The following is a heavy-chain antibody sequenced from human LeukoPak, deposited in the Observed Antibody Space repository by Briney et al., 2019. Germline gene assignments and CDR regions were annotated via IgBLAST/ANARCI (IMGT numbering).Heavy chain of an antibody. D-gene: IGHD2-15*01. J-gene: IGHJ4*02. CDR1: GFTFSSNW. Sequence: GGSLRLSCAASGFTFSSNWMHWVRQAPGKGLEWVSAISNNGGYTYYADSVQGRFTISRDNSKSTLCLQMNSLRAEDTAVYYCAKQLGYCSDGSCYFPYWGQGTLVTVSS. CDR2: ISNNGGYT. CDR3: AKQLGYCSDGSCYFPY. V-gene: IGHV3-23*01.